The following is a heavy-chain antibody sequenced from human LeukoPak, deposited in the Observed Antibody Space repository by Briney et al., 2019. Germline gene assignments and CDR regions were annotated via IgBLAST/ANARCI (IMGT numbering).Heavy chain of an antibody. V-gene: IGHV1-2*02. CDR1: RYTFTGYY. CDR2: INPNSGGT. Sequence: ASVKVSCTASRYTFTGYYMHWVRQAPGQGLEWMGWINPNSGGTNYAQKFQGRVTMTRDTSISTAYMELSRLRSDDTAVYYCARCIGELLGHYYYYMDVWGKGTTVTVSS. CDR3: ARCIGELLGHYYYYMDV. J-gene: IGHJ6*03. D-gene: IGHD3-10*01.